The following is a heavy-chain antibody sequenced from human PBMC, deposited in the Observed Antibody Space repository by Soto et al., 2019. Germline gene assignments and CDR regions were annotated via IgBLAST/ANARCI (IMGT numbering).Heavy chain of an antibody. D-gene: IGHD2-8*01. CDR1: GYTFVGHY. CDR3: ARDVYSVEY. V-gene: IGHV1-2*02. J-gene: IGHJ4*02. Sequence: GASVKVSCKTSGYTFVGHYLHWIRQAPGQGPEWMGWINPHSGDTNYAEKFQGRVTMTRDTSFSTAYMELSRLRSDDTAMYYCARDVYSVEYWGQGTQVTSPQ. CDR2: INPHSGDT.